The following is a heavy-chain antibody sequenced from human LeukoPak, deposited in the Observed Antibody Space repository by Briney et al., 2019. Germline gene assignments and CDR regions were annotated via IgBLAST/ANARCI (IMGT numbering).Heavy chain of an antibody. V-gene: IGHV4-39*07. CDR1: GGSISSSSYY. CDR3: ARVRGYSGYGGWVFDY. CDR2: IYYSGST. Sequence: ASETLSLTCTVSGGSISSSSYYWGWIRQPPGKGLEWIGSIYYSGSTYYNPSLKSRVTISVDTSKNQFSLKLSSVTAADTAVYYCARVRGYSGYGGWVFDYWGQGTLVTVSS. D-gene: IGHD5-12*01. J-gene: IGHJ4*02.